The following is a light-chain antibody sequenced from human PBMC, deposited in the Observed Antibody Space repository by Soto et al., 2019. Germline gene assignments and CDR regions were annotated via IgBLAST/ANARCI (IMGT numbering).Light chain of an antibody. CDR3: QHYDYLPL. CDR1: QDIANH. J-gene: IGKJ3*01. V-gene: IGKV1-33*01. CDR2: DAF. Sequence: DIQITQSPSSLSSSVRESFTITCQASQDIANHLNWYQHKPGKAPKLLIYDAFTLETGVPSRFSGGGSGTDFTLTVSSLQPEDIATYYCQHYDYLPLFGPGTKVDIK.